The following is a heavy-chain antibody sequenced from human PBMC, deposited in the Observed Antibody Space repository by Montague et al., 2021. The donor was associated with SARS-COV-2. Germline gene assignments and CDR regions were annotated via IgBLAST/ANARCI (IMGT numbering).Heavy chain of an antibody. Sequence: SETLSLTCTVSGVSVTDYYWSWIRQPPGKGLEWVGDVLYNKGTNFNPSLKSRVAISVDTSQNQFSLRLTLVTAADTALYYCVRHPHYDGLNGPPDFWDQGTLVTVSS. J-gene: IGHJ4*02. V-gene: IGHV4-59*08. CDR1: GVSVTDYY. D-gene: IGHD3-9*01. CDR3: VRHPHYDGLNGPPDF. CDR2: VLYNKGT.